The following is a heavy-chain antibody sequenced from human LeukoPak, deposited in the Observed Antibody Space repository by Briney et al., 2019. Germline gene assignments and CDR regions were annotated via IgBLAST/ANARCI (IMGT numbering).Heavy chain of an antibody. CDR1: GGSISGCY. V-gene: IGHV4-59*01. CDR2: IHSSGNT. CDR3: GRAGRYCSGGSCYGENWFDP. J-gene: IGHJ5*02. D-gene: IGHD2-15*01. Sequence: SETLSLTCTVSGGSISGCYWNWIRQPPGKGLEWLGYIHSSGNTRYNPSLRSRVTMSVDTSMNQFSLKLDSVTAADTAVYYCGRAGRYCSGGSCYGENWFDPWGQGTLVTVSS.